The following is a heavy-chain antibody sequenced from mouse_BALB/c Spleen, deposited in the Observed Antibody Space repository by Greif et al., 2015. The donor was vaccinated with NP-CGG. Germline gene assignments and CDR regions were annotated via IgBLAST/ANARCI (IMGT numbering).Heavy chain of an antibody. Sequence: QVQLQQSGAELMKPGASVKISCKATGYTFSSYWIEWVKQRPGHGLEWIGEILPGSGSTNYNEKFKGKATFTADTSSNTAYMQLSSLTSEDSAVYYCAKQWRSSGIFWYAMDYWGQGTSVTVSS. D-gene: IGHD3-1*01. V-gene: IGHV1-9*01. J-gene: IGHJ4*01. CDR1: GYTFSSYW. CDR3: AKQWRSSGIFWYAMDY. CDR2: ILPGSGST.